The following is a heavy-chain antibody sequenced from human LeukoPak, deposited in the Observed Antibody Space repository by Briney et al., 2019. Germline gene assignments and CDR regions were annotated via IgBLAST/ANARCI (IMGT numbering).Heavy chain of an antibody. CDR1: EFTFSSYA. D-gene: IGHD3-22*01. CDR2: ISGSGGST. V-gene: IGHV3-23*01. Sequence: GGSLRLSCAASEFTFSSYAMSWVRQAPGKGLEWVSAISGSGGSTYYADSVKGRFTISRDNSKNTLYLQMNSLRAEDTAVYYCAKDGLYGNYYDSSGYLTLFDYWGQGTLVTVSS. CDR3: AKDGLYGNYYDSSGYLTLFDY. J-gene: IGHJ4*02.